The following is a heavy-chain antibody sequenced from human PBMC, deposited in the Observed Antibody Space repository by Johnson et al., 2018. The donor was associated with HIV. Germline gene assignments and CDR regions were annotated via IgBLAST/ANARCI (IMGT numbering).Heavy chain of an antibody. Sequence: VQLVESGGGLVQPGGSLRLSCAASGFTFSSYWMHWVRQAPGTGLVWVSRINSDGSSTSYADSVKGRFTISSDNAKNPLYLQMNSLRAEDTAVYYCARGTPYGGNSWDFDIWGQGTMVTVSS. J-gene: IGHJ3*02. CDR3: ARGTPYGGNSWDFDI. CDR2: INSDGSST. V-gene: IGHV3-74*01. D-gene: IGHD4-23*01. CDR1: GFTFSSYW.